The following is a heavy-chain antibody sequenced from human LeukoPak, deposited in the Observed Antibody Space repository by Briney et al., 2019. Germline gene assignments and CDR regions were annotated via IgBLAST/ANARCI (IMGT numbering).Heavy chain of an antibody. D-gene: IGHD4-17*01. V-gene: IGHV1-69*13. CDR3: ARVLATVKAFDI. Sequence: SVKVSCKASGYTFTSYAISWVRQAPGQGLEWMGGIIPIFGTANYAQKFQGRVTITADESMSTAYMELSSLRSEDTAVYYCARVLATVKAFDIWGQGTMVTVSS. CDR2: IIPIFGTA. J-gene: IGHJ3*02. CDR1: GYTFTSYA.